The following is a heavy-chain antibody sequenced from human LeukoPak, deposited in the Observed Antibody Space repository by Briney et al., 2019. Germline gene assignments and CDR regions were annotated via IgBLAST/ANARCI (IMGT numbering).Heavy chain of an antibody. D-gene: IGHD2-2*01. Sequence: SETLSLTCAVYGGSFSGYYWSWIRQPPGKGLEWIGEINHSGSTNCNPSLKSRVTISVDTSKNQFSLKLSSVTAADTAVYYCARIYCSSTSCYAPPWGQGTLVTVSS. CDR3: ARIYCSSTSCYAPP. V-gene: IGHV4-34*01. CDR1: GGSFSGYY. J-gene: IGHJ5*02. CDR2: INHSGST.